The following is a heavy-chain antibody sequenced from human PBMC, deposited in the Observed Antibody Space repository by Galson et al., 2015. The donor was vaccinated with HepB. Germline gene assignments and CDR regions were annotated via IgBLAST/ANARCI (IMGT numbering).Heavy chain of an antibody. D-gene: IGHD3/OR15-3a*01. V-gene: IGHV1-69*06. Sequence: SVKVSCKASGGTLSSYAISWVRQAPGQGLEWMGGIIPIFGTANYAQKFQGRVTITADKFTYTAYMEVNSPRSEDTAVYYCAREFGLDESGYRYDAFDIWGQGTMVTVSS. J-gene: IGHJ3*02. CDR1: GGTLSSYA. CDR3: AREFGLDESGYRYDAFDI. CDR2: IIPIFGTA.